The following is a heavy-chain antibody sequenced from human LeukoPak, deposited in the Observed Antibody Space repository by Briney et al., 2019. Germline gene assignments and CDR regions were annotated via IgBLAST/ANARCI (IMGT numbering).Heavy chain of an antibody. CDR1: GFTFSSYS. V-gene: IGHV3-21*01. J-gene: IGHJ4*02. CDR2: ISSSSSYI. D-gene: IGHD6-13*01. CDR3: ARRLEQQLVVDY. Sequence: PGGSLRLSCAASGFTFSSYSMNWVRQAPGKGLEWVSSISSSSSYIYYADSVKGRFTISRDNAKNSLYLQMNSLRAEDTAVYYCARRLEQQLVVDYWGQGTLVTVSS.